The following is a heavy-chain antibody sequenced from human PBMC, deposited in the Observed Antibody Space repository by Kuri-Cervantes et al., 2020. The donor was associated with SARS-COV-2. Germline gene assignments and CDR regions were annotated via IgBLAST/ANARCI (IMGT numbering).Heavy chain of an antibody. Sequence: ESLKISCTVSGVSISSYYWSWIRQPAGKGLEWIGRIYTSGSTDYNPSLKSRVTMSVDTSKNQFSLKLSSVTAADTAVYYCARGRKQLGGSDFDYWGQGTLVTVSS. CDR2: IYTSGST. CDR1: GVSISSYY. J-gene: IGHJ4*02. D-gene: IGHD6-6*01. CDR3: ARGRKQLGGSDFDY. V-gene: IGHV4-4*07.